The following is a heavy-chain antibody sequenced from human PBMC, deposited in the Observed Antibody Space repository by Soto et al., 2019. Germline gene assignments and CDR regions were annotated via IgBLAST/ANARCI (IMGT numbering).Heavy chain of an antibody. V-gene: IGHV4-34*01. J-gene: IGHJ6*02. CDR2: INHSGST. Sequence: SETLSLTCAVYGGPFSGYYWSWIRQPPGKGLEWIGEINHSGSTNYNPSLKSRVTISVDTSKNQFSLKLSSVTASDTAVYYCARIWFGELLNYGMDVWGQGTTVT. CDR3: ARIWFGELLNYGMDV. CDR1: GGPFSGYY. D-gene: IGHD3-10*01.